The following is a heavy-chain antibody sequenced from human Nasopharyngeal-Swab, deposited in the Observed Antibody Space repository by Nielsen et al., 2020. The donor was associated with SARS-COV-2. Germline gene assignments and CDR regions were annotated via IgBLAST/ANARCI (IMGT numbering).Heavy chain of an antibody. CDR2: ITISGDNI. CDR3: ATRPANGDFFVFDY. D-gene: IGHD2-8*01. CDR1: GLTFNRHF. J-gene: IGHJ4*02. V-gene: IGHV3-23*01. Sequence: GESLKISCVASGLTFNRHFWSWIRQTPAKGLEWVSSITISGDNIYYAESVEGRFTISRDISRNTLYLQLSSLRVEDTAIYYCATRPANGDFFVFDYWGQGTLVTVSS.